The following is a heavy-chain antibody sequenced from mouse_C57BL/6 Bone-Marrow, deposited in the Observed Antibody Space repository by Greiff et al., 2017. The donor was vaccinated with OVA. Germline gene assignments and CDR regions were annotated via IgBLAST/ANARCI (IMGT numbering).Heavy chain of an antibody. V-gene: IGHV1-54*01. Sequence: VKVVESGAELVRPGTSVKVSCKASGYAFTNYLIEWVKQRPGQGLEWIGVINPGSGGTNYNEKFKGKATLTADKSSSTAYMQLSSLTSEDSAVYFCARHYDYDVWFAYWGQGTLITVSA. D-gene: IGHD2-4*01. CDR1: GYAFTNYL. CDR3: ARHYDYDVWFAY. CDR2: INPGSGGT. J-gene: IGHJ3*01.